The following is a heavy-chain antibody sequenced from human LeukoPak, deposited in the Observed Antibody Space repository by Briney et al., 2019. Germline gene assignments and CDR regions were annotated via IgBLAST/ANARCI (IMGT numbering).Heavy chain of an antibody. CDR2: IYHSGST. CDR3: ARPEQQLVYAFDI. D-gene: IGHD6-13*01. V-gene: IGHV4-59*12. CDR1: GGSITSYY. J-gene: IGHJ3*02. Sequence: PSETLSLTCTVSGGSITSYYWSWIRQPPGKGLEWIGEIYHSGSTNYNPSLKSRVTISVDKSKNQFSLKLSSVTAADTAVYYCARPEQQLVYAFDIWGQGTMVTVSS.